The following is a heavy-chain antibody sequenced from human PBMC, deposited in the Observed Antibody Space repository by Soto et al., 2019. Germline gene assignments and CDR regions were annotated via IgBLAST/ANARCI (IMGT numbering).Heavy chain of an antibody. J-gene: IGHJ4*02. CDR3: TTTKGRLEPPTNDF. CDR2: IKSEAYGGAM. CDR1: GFPFSNAW. Sequence: EVQLVESGGALVKPGGSLRLSVAGSGFPFSNAWMGWVRRAPGKGLEWVGRIKSEAYGGAMDYAAPVKGRFTISRDDSKNTLFLQMNNLRAEDTAVYSCTTTKGRLEPPTNDFWGQGTPVIVSS. D-gene: IGHD2-8*01. V-gene: IGHV3-15*02.